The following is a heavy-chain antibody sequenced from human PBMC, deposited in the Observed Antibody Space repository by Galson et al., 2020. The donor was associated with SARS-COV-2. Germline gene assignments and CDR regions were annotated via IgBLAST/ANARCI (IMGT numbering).Heavy chain of an antibody. V-gene: IGHV3-21*06. D-gene: IGHD2-21*01. J-gene: IGHJ6*02. CDR1: GFTFKSYS. CDR3: ARDGSDVDFYNGMDV. CDR2: ISSGNNFI. Sequence: AGWSLRLSCAASGFTFKSYSMNWVRQAPGKGLERVSSISSGNNFINYADSVKGRFTISRDNAKNSLFLQMNSLRAEDTAVYYCARDGSDVDFYNGMDVWGQGPTVIVSS.